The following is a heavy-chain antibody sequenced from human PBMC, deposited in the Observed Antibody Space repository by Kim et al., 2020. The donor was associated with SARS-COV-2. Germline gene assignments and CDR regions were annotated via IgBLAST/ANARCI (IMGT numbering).Heavy chain of an antibody. CDR3: ARDGDYGSAGCYYYMDV. Sequence: FQGRVTITADESTSTAYMELSSLRSEDTAVYYCARDGDYGSAGCYYYMDVWGKGTTVTVSS. V-gene: IGHV1-69*01. D-gene: IGHD3-10*01. J-gene: IGHJ6*03.